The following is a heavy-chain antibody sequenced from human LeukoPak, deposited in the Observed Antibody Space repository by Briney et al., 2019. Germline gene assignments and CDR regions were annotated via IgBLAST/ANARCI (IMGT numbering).Heavy chain of an antibody. J-gene: IGHJ5*01. CDR1: GFTFSAHW. Sequence: GGSLRLSCAGSGFTFSAHWRHWVRQRPGKGLVWVARITHEGGDANYADSVKGRFTISRDNANKVFYLEMNSLTADDTGVYYCARVLTYFDLWGQGTLVTVSS. V-gene: IGHV3-74*01. CDR2: ITHEGGDA. CDR3: ARVLTYFDL.